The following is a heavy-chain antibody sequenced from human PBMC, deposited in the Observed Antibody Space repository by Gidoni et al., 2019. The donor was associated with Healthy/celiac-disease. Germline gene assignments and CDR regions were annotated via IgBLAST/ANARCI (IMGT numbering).Heavy chain of an antibody. CDR1: GFTFTISA. CDR2: IVVGSGNT. Sequence: QLQLVQSGPEVKKPGTSVKVSCKASGFTFTISAVQWVRQARGQRLEWIGWIVVGSGNTNYAQKFQERVTITRDMSTSTAYMELSSLRSEDTAVYYCAAESYDSSGSMGPYYFFYYGMDVWGQGTTVTVSS. CDR3: AAESYDSSGSMGPYYFFYYGMDV. D-gene: IGHD3-22*01. V-gene: IGHV1-58*01. J-gene: IGHJ6*02.